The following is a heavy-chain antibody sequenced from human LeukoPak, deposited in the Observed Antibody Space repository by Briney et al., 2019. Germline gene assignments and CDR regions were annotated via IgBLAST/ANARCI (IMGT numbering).Heavy chain of an antibody. J-gene: IGHJ4*02. CDR3: ASHVTVLGTRGFDF. CDR2: VHHGGAS. Sequence: SETLSLTCAVSGDSITSHSWWSWVRQPPGKGLEWIGEVHHGGASNYDPSLEGRVTISVDKSKNRFSLNLRSVTAADTATYYCASHVTVLGTRGFDFWGRGTLVTVSS. V-gene: IGHV4-4*02. CDR1: GDSITSHSW. D-gene: IGHD6-19*01.